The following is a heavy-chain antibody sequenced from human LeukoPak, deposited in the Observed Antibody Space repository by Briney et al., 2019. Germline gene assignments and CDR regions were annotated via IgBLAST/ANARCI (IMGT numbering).Heavy chain of an antibody. D-gene: IGHD4-17*01. CDR1: GYTFTAYY. J-gene: IGHJ5*02. Sequence: ASVKVSCKASGYTFTAYYMYWVRQAPGQGLEWMGWINPKNGGSNSAQKFQGRVTMTRDTSINTAYMELSRLRSDDTAVYYCARVVSVTNWFDPWGQGTLVTVSS. V-gene: IGHV1-2*02. CDR3: ARVVSVTNWFDP. CDR2: INPKNGGS.